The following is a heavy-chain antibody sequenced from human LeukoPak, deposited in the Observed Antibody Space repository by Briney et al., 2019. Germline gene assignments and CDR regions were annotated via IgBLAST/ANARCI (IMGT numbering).Heavy chain of an antibody. J-gene: IGHJ6*02. V-gene: IGHV3-23*01. Sequence: GGSLRLSCAASGFTFSSYAMSWVRQAPGKGLEWVSAISGGGGSTYYADSVKGRFTISRDNSKNTLYLQMNSLRAEDTAVYYCAKSGDSSGSLGYYYGMDVWGQGTTVTVSS. CDR3: AKSGDSSGSLGYYYGMDV. CDR2: ISGGGGST. D-gene: IGHD3-22*01. CDR1: GFTFSSYA.